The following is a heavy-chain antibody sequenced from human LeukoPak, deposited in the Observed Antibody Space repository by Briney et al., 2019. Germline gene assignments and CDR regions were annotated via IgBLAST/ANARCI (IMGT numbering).Heavy chain of an antibody. D-gene: IGHD4-17*01. Sequence: GGSLRLSCAASGFTFSSYWMHWVRQAPGKGLVWVSRISDGSSTSYADSVKGRFTISRDNAKNTLYLQMNSLRAEDTAVYYCARETTVTTFYYYYYGMDVWGQGTTVTVSS. CDR1: GFTFSSYW. J-gene: IGHJ6*02. CDR3: ARETTVTTFYYYYYGMDV. CDR2: ISDGSST. V-gene: IGHV3-74*01.